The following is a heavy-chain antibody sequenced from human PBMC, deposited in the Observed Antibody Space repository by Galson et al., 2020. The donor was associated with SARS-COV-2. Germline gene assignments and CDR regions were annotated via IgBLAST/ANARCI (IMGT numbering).Heavy chain of an antibody. V-gene: IGHV5-51*01. CDR3: ARLDGLDPYYFDY. CDR2: IFPGDSDT. Sequence: GESLKISCEGSAYRFTTYWIGWVRQMPGKGLEWMGIIFPGDSDTRYSPSFEGHVTISADKSSSTAYLEWSSLKASDTAIYYCARLDGLDPYYFDYWGQGTLVTVSS. CDR1: AYRFTTYW. J-gene: IGHJ4*02.